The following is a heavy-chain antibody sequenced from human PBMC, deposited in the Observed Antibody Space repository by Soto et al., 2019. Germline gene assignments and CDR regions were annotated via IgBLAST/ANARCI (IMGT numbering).Heavy chain of an antibody. Sequence: EVQLLESGGGLVQPGGSLRLSCVASGFTFSRHAMSWVRQAPGKVLEWVSTLSAFDNTYYADSVKGRFIISRDISKNTLSLQMHSLRVDDTAVYYCAKDPRAYRTNMRYYFAYWGQGSLVTVSS. D-gene: IGHD2-21*01. CDR2: LSAFDNT. CDR3: AKDPRAYRTNMRYYFAY. J-gene: IGHJ4*02. CDR1: GFTFSRHA. V-gene: IGHV3-23*01.